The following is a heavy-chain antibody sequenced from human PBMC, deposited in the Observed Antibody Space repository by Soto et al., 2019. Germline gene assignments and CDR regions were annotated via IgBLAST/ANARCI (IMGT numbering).Heavy chain of an antibody. J-gene: IGHJ4*02. Sequence: QVQLVQSGAEVKKPGSSVKVSCKASGGTFSSYTISWVRQAPGQGLEWMGRIIPILGIANYAQKFQGRVTMTADKSTSTAYMELSSLRSEDTAVYYCALTYYYDCSGYYGGDPFDYWGQGTLVTVSS. V-gene: IGHV1-69*02. CDR2: IIPILGIA. D-gene: IGHD3-22*01. CDR1: GGTFSSYT. CDR3: ALTYYYDCSGYYGGDPFDY.